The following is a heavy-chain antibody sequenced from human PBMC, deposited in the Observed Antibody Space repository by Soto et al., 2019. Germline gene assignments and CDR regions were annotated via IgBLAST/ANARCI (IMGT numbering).Heavy chain of an antibody. D-gene: IGHD6-19*01. CDR2: ISSTSRYS. Sequence: QVQLVESGGGLVKPGGSLRLSCVASGFTFTDYYMTWIRQAPGKGLEWFSYISSTSRYSNYADSVKGRFTISRDDAKNSLYLQMNSLRSADTAIYLCARDRAGYSSFLDYWGQGTRVTVSS. CDR1: GFTFTDYY. V-gene: IGHV3-11*05. CDR3: ARDRAGYSSFLDY. J-gene: IGHJ4*02.